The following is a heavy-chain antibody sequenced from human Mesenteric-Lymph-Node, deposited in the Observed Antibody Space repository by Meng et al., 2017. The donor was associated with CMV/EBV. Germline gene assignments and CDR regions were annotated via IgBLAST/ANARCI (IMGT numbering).Heavy chain of an antibody. Sequence: GGSLRLSCAASEFSFSTYAMRWVRQAPGEGLEWVSDISSGGRRTNYAVSVTARFTISRDDSKNTLYLQMDSLRIEDTAVYFCAKHTGAGKGWADRWGQGTLVTVSS. CDR1: EFSFSTYA. V-gene: IGHV3-23*03. CDR2: ISSGGRRT. CDR3: AKHTGAGKGWADR. J-gene: IGHJ5*02. D-gene: IGHD3-16*01.